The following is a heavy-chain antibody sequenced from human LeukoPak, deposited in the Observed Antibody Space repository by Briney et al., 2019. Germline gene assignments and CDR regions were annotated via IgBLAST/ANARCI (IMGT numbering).Heavy chain of an antibody. D-gene: IGHD6-19*01. V-gene: IGHV3-23*01. CDR3: AKTRPRRSSGWTHDAFDI. Sequence: ETLSLTCTVSGGSISNYYWSWVRQAPGKGLEWVSAISGSGGSTYYADSVKGRFTISRDNSKNTLYLQMNSLRAEDTAVYYCAKTRPRRSSGWTHDAFDIWGQGTMITVSS. CDR1: GGSISNYY. CDR2: ISGSGGST. J-gene: IGHJ3*02.